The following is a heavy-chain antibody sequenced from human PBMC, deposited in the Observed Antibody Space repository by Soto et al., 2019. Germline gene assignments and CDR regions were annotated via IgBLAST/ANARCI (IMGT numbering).Heavy chain of an antibody. D-gene: IGHD4-17*01. CDR1: GCTFSSYW. CDR2: IKQDGSEK. V-gene: IGHV3-7*01. CDR3: ARGSYAHAFDI. J-gene: IGHJ3*02. Sequence: GGSLRLSCAASGCTFSSYWTSWVRQAPGRGLEWVANIKQDGSEKYYVDSVKGRFTISRDNAKNSLYLQMNSLRAEDTAVYYCARGSYAHAFDIWGQGTMVTVSS.